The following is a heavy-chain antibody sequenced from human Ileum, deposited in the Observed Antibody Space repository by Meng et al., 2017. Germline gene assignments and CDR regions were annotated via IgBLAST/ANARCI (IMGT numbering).Heavy chain of an antibody. CDR3: ARGDSSNRGFNY. J-gene: IGHJ4*02. V-gene: IGHV1-18*01. D-gene: IGHD6-19*01. CDR1: GYTFTSSG. Sequence: VQLVESGGGLVQPGGSLCLSGAASGYTFTSSGLSWVRQAPGQGLEWMGWISPYNGNTNYAQKVQGRLTVTTDTSTSTAYMELRSLRSADTAVYYCARGDSSNRGFNYWGQGTLVTVSS. CDR2: ISPYNGNT.